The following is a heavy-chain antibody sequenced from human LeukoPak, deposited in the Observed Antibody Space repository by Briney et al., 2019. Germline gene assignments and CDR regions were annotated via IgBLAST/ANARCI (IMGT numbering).Heavy chain of an antibody. D-gene: IGHD3-10*01. V-gene: IGHV3-23*01. CDR1: GFTFSSDA. Sequence: PGGSLRLSCAASGFTFSSDAMSWVRQAPGKGLEWVSAMSGSGGSTYYADSVKGRFTISRDNSKNTLYLQMNSLRAEDTAVYYCAKDSGSMVRGPFDYWGQGTLVTVSS. J-gene: IGHJ4*02. CDR2: MSGSGGST. CDR3: AKDSGSMVRGPFDY.